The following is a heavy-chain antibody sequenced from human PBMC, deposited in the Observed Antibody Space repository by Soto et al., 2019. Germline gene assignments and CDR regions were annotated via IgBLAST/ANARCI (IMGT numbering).Heavy chain of an antibody. V-gene: IGHV3-33*01. J-gene: IGHJ4*02. CDR3: ARDVLRYFDWFNFSYRFDY. Sequence: GGSLRLSCAASGFTFSSYGMHWVRQAPGKGLEWVAVIWYDGSNKYYADSVKGRFTISRDNSKNTLYLQMNSLRAEDTAVYYCARDVLRYFDWFNFSYRFDYWGQGTLVTVSS. CDR2: IWYDGSNK. D-gene: IGHD3-9*01. CDR1: GFTFSSYG.